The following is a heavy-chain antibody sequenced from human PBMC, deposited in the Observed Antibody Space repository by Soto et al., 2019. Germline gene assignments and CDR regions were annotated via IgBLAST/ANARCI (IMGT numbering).Heavy chain of an antibody. Sequence: GESLKISCAASGFTFSSYAMSWVRQAPGKGLEWVSAISGSGGSTYYADSVKGRFTISRDNSKNTLYLQMNSLRAEDTAVYYCAKDEVPAASGYYYYYMDVWGKGTTVTVSS. J-gene: IGHJ6*03. CDR2: ISGSGGST. CDR3: AKDEVPAASGYYYYYMDV. CDR1: GFTFSSYA. V-gene: IGHV3-23*01. D-gene: IGHD2-2*01.